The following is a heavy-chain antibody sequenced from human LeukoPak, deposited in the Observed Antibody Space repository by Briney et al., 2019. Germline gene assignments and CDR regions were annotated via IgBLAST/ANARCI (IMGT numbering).Heavy chain of an antibody. Sequence: ASVKVSCKASGYTFTSYYMHWVRQAPGQGLEWMGIINPSGGSTSYAQKFQGRVTMTRDMSTSTVYMELSSLRSEDTAVYYCAREDGSGWFDPWGQGTLVTVSS. CDR1: GYTFTSYY. J-gene: IGHJ5*02. CDR2: INPSGGST. V-gene: IGHV1-46*01. D-gene: IGHD6-19*01. CDR3: AREDGSGWFDP.